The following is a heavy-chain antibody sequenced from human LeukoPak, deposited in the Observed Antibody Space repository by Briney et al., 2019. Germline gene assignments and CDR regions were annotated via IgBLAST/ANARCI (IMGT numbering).Heavy chain of an antibody. D-gene: IGHD3-3*01. V-gene: IGHV4-34*01. J-gene: IGHJ4*02. CDR2: INHSGSP. Sequence: PSETLSLTCTVYGGSFSDYYWTWIRQPPGKGLEWIGEINHSGSPNNNPSLKSRISISFDTSKNQFSLKLTSVTAADTAVYYCGSRRTAMFGVIKGPIDYWGQGTLVTVSS. CDR1: GGSFSDYY. CDR3: GSRRTAMFGVIKGPIDY.